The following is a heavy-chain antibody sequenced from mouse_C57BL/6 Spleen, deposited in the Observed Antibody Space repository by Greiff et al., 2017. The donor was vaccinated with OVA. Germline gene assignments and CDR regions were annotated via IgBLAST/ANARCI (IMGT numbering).Heavy chain of an antibody. J-gene: IGHJ4*01. CDR2: INPNNGGT. Sequence: EVQLQQSGPELVKPGASVKMSCKASGYTFTDYNMHWVKQSHGKSLEWIGYINPNNGGTSYNQKFKGKATLTVNKSSSTAYMELRSLTSEDSAVYYCATAVVATRDAMDYWGQGTSVTVSS. CDR3: ATAVVATRDAMDY. CDR1: GYTFTDYN. V-gene: IGHV1-22*01. D-gene: IGHD1-1*01.